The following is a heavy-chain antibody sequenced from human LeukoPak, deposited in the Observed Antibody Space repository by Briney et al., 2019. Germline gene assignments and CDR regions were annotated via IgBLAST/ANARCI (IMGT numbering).Heavy chain of an antibody. J-gene: IGHJ3*02. CDR3: ARHSTYYYDTNGYPRDAFDI. Sequence: SETLSLTYSVSGGSISGYYWSWIRHSPGKGLVWMGYIYSSGNTNYNPSLQSRVTISLDMSNNQVSLKLTSVTAADTALYYCARHSTYYYDTNGYPRDAFDIWGQGTMVTVSS. CDR1: GGSISGYY. V-gene: IGHV4-59*08. CDR2: IYSSGNT. D-gene: IGHD3-22*01.